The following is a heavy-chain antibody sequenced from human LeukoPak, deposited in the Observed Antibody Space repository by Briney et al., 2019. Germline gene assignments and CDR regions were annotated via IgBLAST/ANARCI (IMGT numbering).Heavy chain of an antibody. J-gene: IGHJ3*02. CDR3: ARDRNIVATALNAFDI. CDR2: INPNSGGT. D-gene: IGHD5-12*01. Sequence: ASVKVSCKASGYTFSAYYMHWVRQAPGQGLEWMGWINPNSGGTNYAQKFQGRVTMTRDTSISTAYMELSRLRSDDTAVYYCARDRNIVATALNAFDIWGQGTMVTVSS. V-gene: IGHV1-2*02. CDR1: GYTFSAYY.